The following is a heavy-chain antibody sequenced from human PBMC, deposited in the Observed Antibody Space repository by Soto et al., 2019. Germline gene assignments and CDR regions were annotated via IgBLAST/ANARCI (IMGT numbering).Heavy chain of an antibody. D-gene: IGHD1-26*01. V-gene: IGHV3-43*01. Sequence: GGSLRLSCAASGFIFDDYTMHWVRQAPGKGLEWVSLISWDGGSTNYADSVKGRFTISRDNGKNFLYLQMNSLRTEDTALYYCAKGGGQWELLGGFDYWGQGTLVTVSS. CDR1: GFIFDDYT. CDR2: ISWDGGST. CDR3: AKGGGQWELLGGFDY. J-gene: IGHJ4*02.